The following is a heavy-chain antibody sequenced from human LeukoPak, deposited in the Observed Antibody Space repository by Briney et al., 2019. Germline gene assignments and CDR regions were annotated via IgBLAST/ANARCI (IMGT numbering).Heavy chain of an antibody. V-gene: IGHV3-48*01. D-gene: IGHD3-10*01. J-gene: IGHJ4*02. CDR1: GFTFSSYS. CDR2: ISISSSTI. Sequence: PGGSLRLSCAASGFTFSSYSMNWVRQAPGEGLEWVSYISISSSTIYYADSVKGRFTISRDNAKNSLYLQMNSLRAEDTAVYYCARDDYGSGSYLYYFDYWGQGTLVTVSS. CDR3: ARDDYGSGSYLYYFDY.